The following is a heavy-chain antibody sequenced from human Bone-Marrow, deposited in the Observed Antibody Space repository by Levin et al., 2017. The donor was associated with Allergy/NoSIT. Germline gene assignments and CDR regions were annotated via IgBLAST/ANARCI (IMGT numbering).Heavy chain of an antibody. CDR3: ARIESSSWAPFYYYMDV. J-gene: IGHJ6*03. CDR1: GGSFSGYY. V-gene: IGHV4-34*01. Sequence: PSETLSLTCAVYGGSFSGYYWSWIRQPPGKGLEWIGEINHSGSTNYNPSLKSRVTISVDTSKNQFSLKLSSVTAADTAVYYCARIESSSWAPFYYYMDVWGKGTTVTVSS. D-gene: IGHD6-13*01. CDR2: INHSGST.